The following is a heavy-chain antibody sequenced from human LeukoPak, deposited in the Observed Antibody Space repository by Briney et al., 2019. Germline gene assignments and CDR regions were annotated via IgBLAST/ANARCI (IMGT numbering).Heavy chain of an antibody. D-gene: IGHD5-12*01. CDR1: GFTFSSYW. CDR2: IKQDGSEK. V-gene: IGHV3-7*01. J-gene: IGHJ4*02. Sequence: PGGSLRLSCAASGFTFSSYWMSWVRQAPGKGLEWVANIKQDGSEKYYVDSVKGRFTISRDNAKNSLYLQMNSLRAEDTAVYYCARDNIVATIASYFDYWGQGTLVTVSS. CDR3: ARDNIVATIASYFDY.